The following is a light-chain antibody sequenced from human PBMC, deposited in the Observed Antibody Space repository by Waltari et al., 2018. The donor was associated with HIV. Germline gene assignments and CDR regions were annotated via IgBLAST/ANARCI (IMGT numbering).Light chain of an antibody. CDR3: TSYISSAIPV. V-gene: IGLV2-14*01. J-gene: IGLJ2*01. CDR1: DTDHYD. CDR2: EVV. Sequence: QSALTQPASVSGSPGQSITISCTGTDTDHYDVSWYQHRPGEAPKVSIFEVVNRPSGVHTRFSGSRSGNTASLTISGRLAEDEADYFCTSYISSAIPVFGGGTKVTVL.